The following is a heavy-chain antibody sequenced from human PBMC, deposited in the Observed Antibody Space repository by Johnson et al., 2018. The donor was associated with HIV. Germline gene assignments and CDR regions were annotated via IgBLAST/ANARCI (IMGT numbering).Heavy chain of an antibody. Sequence: QVQLVESGGGVVQPGRSLRLSCAASGFTFSDYYMSWIRQAPGKGLEWVSYISSSGSTIYYADSVKGRFTISRDNAKNTLFLQMNSLRAEDTAVYYCARGVGLVDGMIVDAFDIWGQGTMVTVSS. CDR3: ARGVGLVDGMIVDAFDI. CDR2: ISSSGSTI. D-gene: IGHD3-22*01. CDR1: GFTFSDYY. V-gene: IGHV3-11*04. J-gene: IGHJ3*02.